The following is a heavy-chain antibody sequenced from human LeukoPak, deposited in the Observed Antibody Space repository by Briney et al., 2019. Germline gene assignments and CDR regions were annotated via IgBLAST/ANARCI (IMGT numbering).Heavy chain of an antibody. J-gene: IGHJ4*02. V-gene: IGHV1-46*01. CDR1: GYTFTSYY. CDR2: IDPSGGST. Sequence: ASVKVSCKASGYTFTSYYMHWVRQAPGQGLEWVGMIDPSGGSTSYAQKFQGRVTTTSDTSTSTVYMELSSLRSEDTAVFYCANGRVPKYFDYWGQGTLVTVSS. D-gene: IGHD3/OR15-3a*01. CDR3: ANGRVPKYFDY.